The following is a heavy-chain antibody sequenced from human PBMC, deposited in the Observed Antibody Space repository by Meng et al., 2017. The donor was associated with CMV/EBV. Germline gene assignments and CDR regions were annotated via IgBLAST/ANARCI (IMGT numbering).Heavy chain of an antibody. CDR3: ARAGDIVVVPAASGLDY. CDR2: LIPIFGTA. Sequence: TFSSYAISWVRQAPGQGLEWMGGLIPIFGTANYAQKFQGRVTITTDESTSTAYMELSSLRSEDTAVYYCARAGDIVVVPAASGLDYWGQGTLVTVSS. D-gene: IGHD2-2*01. CDR1: TFSSYA. J-gene: IGHJ4*02. V-gene: IGHV1-69*05.